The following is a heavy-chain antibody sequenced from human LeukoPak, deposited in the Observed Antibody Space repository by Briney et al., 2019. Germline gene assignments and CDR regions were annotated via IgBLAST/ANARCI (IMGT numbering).Heavy chain of an antibody. V-gene: IGHV3-23*01. CDR1: GFTFSSYA. J-gene: IGHJ4*02. CDR3: ARDRYTYGHSPLNY. CDR2: ISGSGGST. D-gene: IGHD5-18*01. Sequence: GGSLRLSCAASGFTFSSYALSWVRQAPGKGLEWVSAISGSGGSTYYADSVKGRFTISRDNSKNTLYLQMNSLRAEDTAVYYCARDRYTYGHSPLNYWGQGTLVTVSS.